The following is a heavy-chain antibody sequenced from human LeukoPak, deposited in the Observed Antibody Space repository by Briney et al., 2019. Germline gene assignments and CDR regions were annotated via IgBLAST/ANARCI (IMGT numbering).Heavy chain of an antibody. D-gene: IGHD6-6*01. V-gene: IGHV3-33*08. Sequence: GGSLRPSCAASGFTFSSYAMSWVSQAPGKGLEWVAVIWYDGSNRYYADSVKGRFTISRDNSKNTLYLQMNSLRAEDTAVYYCARDLGAARPNFLDYWGLGTLVTVSS. J-gene: IGHJ4*02. CDR2: IWYDGSNR. CDR1: GFTFSSYA. CDR3: ARDLGAARPNFLDY.